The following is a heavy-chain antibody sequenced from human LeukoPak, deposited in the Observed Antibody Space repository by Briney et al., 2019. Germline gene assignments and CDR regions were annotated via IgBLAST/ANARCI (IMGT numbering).Heavy chain of an antibody. D-gene: IGHD6-13*01. CDR2: INHSGST. CDR1: GGSFSGYY. J-gene: IGHJ4*02. V-gene: IGHV4-34*01. CDR3: ARGRQLVFDY. Sequence: SETLSLTCAVYGGSFSGYYWSWIRQPPGKGLEWIGEINHSGSTNYNPSLKSRVTISVDTSKNQFSLKLSSVTAADTAVYYCARGRQLVFDYWGQGTLVTVSS.